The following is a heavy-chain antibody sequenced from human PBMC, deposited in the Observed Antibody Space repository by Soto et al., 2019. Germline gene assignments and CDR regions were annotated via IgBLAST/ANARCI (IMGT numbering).Heavy chain of an antibody. CDR3: ARWNYLDY. Sequence: EVQLLESGGGLVQPGGSLRLSCAASGFSFSSYAMSWVRQAPGKGLEWVSTISGSDGKTFYADSVKGRFSISRDTSDNTLYLQMNSLRADDPAIYYCARWNYLDYWGQGARVTVSS. V-gene: IGHV3-23*01. J-gene: IGHJ4*02. D-gene: IGHD2-15*01. CDR2: ISGSDGKT. CDR1: GFSFSSYA.